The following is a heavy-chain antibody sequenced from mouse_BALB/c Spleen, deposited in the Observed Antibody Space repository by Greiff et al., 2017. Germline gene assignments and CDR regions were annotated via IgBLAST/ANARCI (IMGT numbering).Heavy chain of an antibody. Sequence: DVMLVESGGGLVKPGGSLKLCCAASGFTFSDYYMYWVRQTPEKRLEWVATISDGGSYTYYPDSVKGRFTISRDNAKNNLYLQMSSLKSEDTAMYYCARGYDDAMDYWGQGTSVTVSS. CDR3: ARGYDDAMDY. CDR1: GFTFSDYY. J-gene: IGHJ4*01. D-gene: IGHD2-14*01. CDR2: ISDGGSYT. V-gene: IGHV5-4*02.